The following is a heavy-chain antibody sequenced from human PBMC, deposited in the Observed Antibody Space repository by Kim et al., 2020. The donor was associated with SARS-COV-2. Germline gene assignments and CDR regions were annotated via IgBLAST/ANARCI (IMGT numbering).Heavy chain of an antibody. CDR3: ARPAITMVRGVIIVEAFDI. Sequence: GESLKISCKGSGYSFTSYWIGWVRQMPGKGLEWMGIIYPGDSDTRYSPSFQGQVTISADKSISTAYLQWSSLKASDTAMYYCARPAITMVRGVIIVEAFDIWGQGTMVTVSS. D-gene: IGHD3-10*01. CDR1: GYSFTSYW. V-gene: IGHV5-51*01. J-gene: IGHJ3*02. CDR2: IYPGDSDT.